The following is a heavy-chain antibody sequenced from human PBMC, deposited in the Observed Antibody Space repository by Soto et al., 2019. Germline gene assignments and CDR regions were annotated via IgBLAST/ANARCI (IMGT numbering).Heavy chain of an antibody. V-gene: IGHV3-23*01. J-gene: IGHJ1*01. CDR3: AKARYNSGWYRYFQH. CDR1: GFTFSSYV. Sequence: GGSLRLSCAVSGFTFSSYVMSWVRQAPGKGLEWVSAIIGSGSSTYYADSVKGRFTISRDNSKNTLYLQMNSLGAEDTAVYWCAKARYNSGWYRYFQHWGQGTLVTVSS. D-gene: IGHD6-19*01. CDR2: IIGSGSST.